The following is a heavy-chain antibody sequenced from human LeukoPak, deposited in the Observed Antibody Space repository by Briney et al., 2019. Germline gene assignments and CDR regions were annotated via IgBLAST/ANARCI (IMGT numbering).Heavy chain of an antibody. J-gene: IGHJ6*02. D-gene: IGHD4-17*01. V-gene: IGHV4-59*01. CDR3: ARENGDHSLGYYYYGMDV. CDR2: IYYSGST. Sequence: TSETLSLTCTVSGGSISSYYWSWIRQPPGKGLEWIGYIYYSGSTNYNPSLKSRVTISVDTSKNQFSLKLSSVTAADTAVYYCARENGDHSLGYYYYGMDVWGQGTTVTVSS. CDR1: GGSISSYY.